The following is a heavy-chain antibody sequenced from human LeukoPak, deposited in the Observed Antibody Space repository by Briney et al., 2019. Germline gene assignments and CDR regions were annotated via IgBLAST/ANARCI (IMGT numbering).Heavy chain of an antibody. CDR2: ISSSSSYT. CDR3: ARDTVSALTGRGDFDY. V-gene: IGHV3-11*06. D-gene: IGHD3-9*01. Sequence: GWSVRLSCAASGCTFSDYYMSWIRQAPGEGLEWVSYISSSSSYTNYADSVKGRFTISRDNAKNSLYLQMNSLRAEDTAVYYCARDTVSALTGRGDFDYWGQGTLVTVSS. CDR1: GCTFSDYY. J-gene: IGHJ4*02.